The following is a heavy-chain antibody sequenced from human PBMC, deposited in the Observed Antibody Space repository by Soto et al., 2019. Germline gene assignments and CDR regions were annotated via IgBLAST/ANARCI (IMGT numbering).Heavy chain of an antibody. J-gene: IGHJ3*02. Sequence: QLHLVQSGAVVKKPGASVTVSCSASGYPVTAYYMHWVRQAPGRGLEWMGGINPATGAAKYTQTFQGRVNMTRDTSTSTVFMELSGLTSEDTAVFYWARGGGVGVAGSAAFDMWGQGTLVTVSS. D-gene: IGHD3-3*01. CDR1: GYPVTAYY. CDR3: ARGGGVGVAGSAAFDM. V-gene: IGHV1-2*02. CDR2: INPATGAA.